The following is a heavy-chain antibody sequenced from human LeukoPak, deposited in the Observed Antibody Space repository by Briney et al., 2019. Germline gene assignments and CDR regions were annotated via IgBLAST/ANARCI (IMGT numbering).Heavy chain of an antibody. D-gene: IGHD6-19*01. J-gene: IGHJ6*03. Sequence: ASVKVSCKASGYTFTSYDINWVRQATGQGLEWMGWMNPNSGNTGYAQKFQGRVTITRNTSISTAYMELSSLRSEDTAVYYCARIRAGYSSGRYPPMSYYYYYMDVWGKGTTVTVSS. CDR2: MNPNSGNT. CDR3: ARIRAGYSSGRYPPMSYYYYYMDV. V-gene: IGHV1-8*03. CDR1: GYTFTSYD.